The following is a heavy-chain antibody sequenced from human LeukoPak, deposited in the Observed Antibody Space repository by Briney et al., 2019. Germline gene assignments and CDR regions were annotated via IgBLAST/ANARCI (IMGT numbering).Heavy chain of an antibody. CDR3: SGSGSYYSDY. CDR2: IYAGGST. CDR1: GLTFSNNY. J-gene: IGHJ4*02. Sequence: GGSLRLSCAASGLTFSNNYMSWVRQAPGKGLEWVSVIYAGGSTYYADSVKGRFTSSRDNSKNTLYLQMNSLRAEDTAVYYCSGSGSYYSDYWGQGTLVTVSS. V-gene: IGHV3-66*01. D-gene: IGHD3-10*01.